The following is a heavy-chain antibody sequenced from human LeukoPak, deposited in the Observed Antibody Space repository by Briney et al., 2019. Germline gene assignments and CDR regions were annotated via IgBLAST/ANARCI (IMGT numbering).Heavy chain of an antibody. Sequence: GSLRLSCAASGFTISSNYMSWVRQAPGKGLEWIGEINHSGSTNYNPSLKSRVTISVDTSKNQLSLKLSSVTAADTAVYYCARGVGGSSWYYWGQGTLVTVSS. CDR2: INHSGST. D-gene: IGHD6-13*01. CDR3: ARGVGGSSWYY. V-gene: IGHV4-34*01. CDR1: GFTISSNY. J-gene: IGHJ4*02.